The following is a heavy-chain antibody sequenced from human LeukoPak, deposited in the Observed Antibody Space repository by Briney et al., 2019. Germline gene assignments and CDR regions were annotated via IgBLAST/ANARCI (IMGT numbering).Heavy chain of an antibody. D-gene: IGHD2-21*02. J-gene: IGHJ3*02. CDR1: GYTLTELS. V-gene: IGHV1-24*01. CDR2: FDPEDGET. CDR3: ASPQPEGPLAYCGGDCSDAFDI. Sequence: ASVKVSCKVSGYTLTELSMHWVRQAPGKGLEWMGGFDPEDGETIYAQKFQGRVTMTEDTSTDTAYMELSSLRSEDTAVYYCASPQPEGPLAYCGGDCSDAFDIWGQGTMVTVSS.